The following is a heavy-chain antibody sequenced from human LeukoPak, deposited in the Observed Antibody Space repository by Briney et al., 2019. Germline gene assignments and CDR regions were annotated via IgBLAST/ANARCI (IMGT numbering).Heavy chain of an antibody. CDR2: ISSSSSTI. D-gene: IGHD1-26*01. V-gene: IGHV3-48*01. J-gene: IGHJ4*02. CDR3: AKGGIVGILGLFDY. Sequence: QPGGSLRLSCAASGFTFSSYSMNWVRQAPGKGLEWVSYISSSSSTIYYADSVKGRFTISRDNSKDTLYLQMNSLRAEDTAVYYCAKGGIVGILGLFDYWGQGSLVTVSS. CDR1: GFTFSSYS.